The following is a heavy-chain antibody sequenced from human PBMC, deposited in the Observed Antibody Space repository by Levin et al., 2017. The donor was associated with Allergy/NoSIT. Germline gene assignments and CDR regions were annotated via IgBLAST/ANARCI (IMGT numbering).Heavy chain of an antibody. Sequence: SCSVSSGSNSNYHWSWIRQSPAEGLEWIGHISNSGNTNYNPSLTSRVTISLDTSKSQISLRLSTVTAADTAVYYCARHVYIDGSPFDHWGQGTLVAVSS. CDR1: SGSNSNYH. CDR3: ARHVYIDGSPFDH. V-gene: IGHV4-59*08. CDR2: ISNSGNT. D-gene: IGHD3-10*01. J-gene: IGHJ4*02.